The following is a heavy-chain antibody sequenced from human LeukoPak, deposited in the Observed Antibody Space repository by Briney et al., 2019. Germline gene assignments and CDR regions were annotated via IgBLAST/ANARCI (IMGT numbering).Heavy chain of an antibody. V-gene: IGHV3-15*01. CDR1: GFSFSDAW. CDR3: TTPPD. J-gene: IGHJ4*02. CDR2: IKPIATGGTT. Sequence: GGSLRLSCTASGFSFSDAWMTWVRQAPGKGLEWVGRIKPIATGGTTEYAAPVKGRFTIPRDDSKNTVYLQMNSLESEDTAVYYCTTPPDWGQGTLVTVSS.